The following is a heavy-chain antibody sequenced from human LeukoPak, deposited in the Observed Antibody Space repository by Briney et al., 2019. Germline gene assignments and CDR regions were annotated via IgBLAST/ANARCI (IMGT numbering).Heavy chain of an antibody. CDR1: GGSFSGCY. Sequence: SETLSLTCAVYGGSFSGCYWSWIRQPPGKGLEWIGEINHSGSTNYNPSLKSRVTISVDTSKNQFSLKLSSVTAADTAVYYCALLDAFDIWGQGTMVTVSS. CDR2: INHSGST. V-gene: IGHV4-34*01. J-gene: IGHJ3*02. CDR3: ALLDAFDI.